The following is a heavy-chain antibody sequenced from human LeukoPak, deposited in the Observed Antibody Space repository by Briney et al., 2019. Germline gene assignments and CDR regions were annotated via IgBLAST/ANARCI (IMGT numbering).Heavy chain of an antibody. CDR3: ARDGGRGYSYGHFDY. CDR1: GFTFDDYA. V-gene: IGHV3-30*03. J-gene: IGHJ4*02. Sequence: GRSLRLSCAASGFTFDDYAMHWVRQAPGKGLEWVAVISYDGNNKYYTDSVKGRFTISRDNSKNTLYLQMNSLRAEDTAVYYCARDGGRGYSYGHFDYWGQGTLVTVSS. CDR2: ISYDGNNK. D-gene: IGHD5-18*01.